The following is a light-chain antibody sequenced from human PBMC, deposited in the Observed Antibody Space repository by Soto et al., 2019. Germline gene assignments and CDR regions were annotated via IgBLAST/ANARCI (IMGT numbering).Light chain of an antibody. J-gene: IGKJ2*01. CDR3: QQYGGVPYT. V-gene: IGKV3-20*01. Sequence: EIVLTQSPGTLSLSPGQRATPSCRASESISRDYLAWYQQRLGQAPRLLIYGASSGATGIPDRFSGSGSGTDFTLTISRLEPEDFAIYYCQQYGGVPYTFGQGTKLEIK. CDR2: GAS. CDR1: ESISRDY.